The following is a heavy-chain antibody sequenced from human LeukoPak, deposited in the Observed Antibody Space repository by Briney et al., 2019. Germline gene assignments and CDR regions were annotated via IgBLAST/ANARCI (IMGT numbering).Heavy chain of an antibody. J-gene: IGHJ5*02. D-gene: IGHD2-2*01. CDR2: INPNTGGT. Sequence: ASVKVSCKASGYTFAGYYLHWVRQAPGQGLEWMGWINPNTGGTNYAQNFQGRVTMTRGTSISTAYMEVTRLRSDDTAVYYCARALVPAAQRLSSWGQGTLVTVSS. V-gene: IGHV1-2*02. CDR3: ARALVPAAQRLSS. CDR1: GYTFAGYY.